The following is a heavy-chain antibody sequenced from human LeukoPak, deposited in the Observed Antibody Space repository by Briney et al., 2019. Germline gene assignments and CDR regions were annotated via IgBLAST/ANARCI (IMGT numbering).Heavy chain of an antibody. V-gene: IGHV3-33*01. J-gene: IGHJ4*02. CDR3: ARDHLQGELREGEGLFDY. Sequence: PGGSLRLSCAASGFTFSSYGMHWVRQAPGKGLEWVAVIWYDGSNKYYADSVKGRFTISRDNSKNTLYLQMNSLRAEDTAVYYCARDHLQGELREGEGLFDYWGQGTLVTVSS. CDR2: IWYDGSNK. CDR1: GFTFSSYG. D-gene: IGHD1-26*01.